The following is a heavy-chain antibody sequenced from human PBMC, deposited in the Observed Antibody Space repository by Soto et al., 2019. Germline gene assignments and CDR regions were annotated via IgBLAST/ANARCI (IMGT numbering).Heavy chain of an antibody. CDR1: GGSISSGDYY. V-gene: IGHV4-30-4*01. J-gene: IGHJ4*02. CDR3: ARGLGYYDYVWGSYRYFDY. Sequence: QVQLQESGPGLVKPSQTLSLTCTVSGGSISSGDYYWSWIRQPPGKGLEWIGYIYYSGSTYYNPSLKSRVTISVDTSKNQFPLKLSSVTAADTAVYYCARGLGYYDYVWGSYRYFDYWGQGTLVPVSS. CDR2: IYYSGST. D-gene: IGHD3-16*02.